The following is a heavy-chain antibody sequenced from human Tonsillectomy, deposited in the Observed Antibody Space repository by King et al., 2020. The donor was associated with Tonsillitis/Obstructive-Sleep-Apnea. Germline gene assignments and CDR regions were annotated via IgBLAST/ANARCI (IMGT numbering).Heavy chain of an antibody. J-gene: IGHJ6*03. V-gene: IGHV4-39*01. Sequence: LQLQESGPGLVKPSETLSLTCTVSGGSISRSSNYWGWIRQPPGKGLEWIGNMYYRGSTHYNPSLKSRVTISVDTSKNQISLKGNSVTAADTAVYYFARLTPDHFNYYMDVWGKGTTVTVSS. CDR1: GGSISRSSNY. CDR2: MYYRGST. CDR3: ARLTPDHFNYYMDV. D-gene: IGHD3-3*02.